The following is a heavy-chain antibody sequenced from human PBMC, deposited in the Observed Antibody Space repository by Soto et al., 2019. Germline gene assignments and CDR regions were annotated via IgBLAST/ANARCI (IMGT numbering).Heavy chain of an antibody. J-gene: IGHJ4*02. CDR2: IFASSSTI. CDR1: GFTFSSYS. Sequence: EVQLVESGGGLVQPGGSLRLSCVASGFTFSSYSMVWVRQAPGKGLEWVSYIFASSSTIYYADSVKGRFTVSRDNAQKSLFLLMNCLRAEETAVFYCTRGKGGAFDYCGEGALVTVSS. CDR3: TRGKGGAFDY. V-gene: IGHV3-48*04. D-gene: IGHD3-10*01.